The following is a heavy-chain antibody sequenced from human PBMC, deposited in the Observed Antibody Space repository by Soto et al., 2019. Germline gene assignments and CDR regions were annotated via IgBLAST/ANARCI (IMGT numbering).Heavy chain of an antibody. V-gene: IGHV1-69*01. Sequence: QVQWVQSGAEVKNPGSSLKVSCKSSGGTFSRHASNWVRQAPGHGLQWMGGIVPLFGTANYAQKFQGRVTITADESTSTAHMELRSLRSEDTAVYYCARDYGHDCSGGNCYFYFWGQGTLVTVSS. CDR2: IVPLFGTA. CDR3: ARDYGHDCSGGNCYFYF. CDR1: GGTFSRHA. D-gene: IGHD2-15*01. J-gene: IGHJ4*02.